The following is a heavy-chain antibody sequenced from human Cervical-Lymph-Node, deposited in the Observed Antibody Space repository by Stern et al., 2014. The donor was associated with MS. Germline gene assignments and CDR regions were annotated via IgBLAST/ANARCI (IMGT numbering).Heavy chain of an antibody. J-gene: IGHJ6*02. CDR2: FDPEDGET. V-gene: IGHV1-24*01. CDR1: GYTLTELS. CDR3: ATDRDDFRSGYSAPTKGYGLDV. Sequence: VQLVQSGAGVKKPGASVKVSCKVSGYTLTELSMHWVRQAPGKGLEWVGGFDPEDGETIYAQKFQGRVTMTEDTSTDTAYMELSSLRSEDTAVYYCATDRDDFRSGYSAPTKGYGLDVWGQGTTVTVTS. D-gene: IGHD3-3*01.